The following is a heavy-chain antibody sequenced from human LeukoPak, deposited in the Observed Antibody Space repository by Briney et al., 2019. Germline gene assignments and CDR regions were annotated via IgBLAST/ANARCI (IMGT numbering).Heavy chain of an antibody. Sequence: ASVKVSCKTSGYSENFYGITWVRQVAGQGLEWMGWISAQHGQTEYAPNSQDRVTMTTDTYTNTAYMELRSLRSDDTAVYYCARGSPPRRNYDSRGYYSYYFDYWGQGTLVTVSS. J-gene: IGHJ4*02. CDR1: GYSENFYG. CDR3: ARGSPPRRNYDSRGYYSYYFDY. D-gene: IGHD3-22*01. V-gene: IGHV1-18*01. CDR2: ISAQHGQT.